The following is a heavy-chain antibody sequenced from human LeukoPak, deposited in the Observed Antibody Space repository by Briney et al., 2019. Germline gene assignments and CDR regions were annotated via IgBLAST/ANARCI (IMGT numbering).Heavy chain of an antibody. CDR2: ISPNNGNT. CDR3: ARGLPIPSRSWYPFDP. V-gene: IGHV1-18*01. CDR1: GYIFLYYG. Sequence: ASVKVSCKTSGYIFLYYGINWVRQAPGKGLERLGWISPNNGNTDFAQNFQDRLMMTTDTSTSTVYMELMSLRADDTAVYYCARGLPIPSRSWYPFDPWGQGTLVTVSS. J-gene: IGHJ5*02. D-gene: IGHD6-13*01.